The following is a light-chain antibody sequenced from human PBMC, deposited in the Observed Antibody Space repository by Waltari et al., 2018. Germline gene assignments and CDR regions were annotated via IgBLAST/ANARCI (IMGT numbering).Light chain of an antibody. Sequence: DIQMTQSPSSLSASVGARVPITCRASQDIRNELGWYQQKPGQPPKRLIYGASTLQSGVPSRFSGSGSGTDFTLTISSLQPEDFTTYYCLQYKSFPWTFGQGTKVETK. CDR1: QDIRNE. J-gene: IGKJ1*01. CDR2: GAS. V-gene: IGKV1-17*01. CDR3: LQYKSFPWT.